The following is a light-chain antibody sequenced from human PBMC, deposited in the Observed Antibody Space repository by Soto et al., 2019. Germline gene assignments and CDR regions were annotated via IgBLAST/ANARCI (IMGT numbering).Light chain of an antibody. V-gene: IGKV3-20*01. CDR2: GAS. CDR3: QQYGSSLWT. CDR1: QSVSSSY. J-gene: IGKJ1*01. Sequence: EIVLTQSPGSLSLSPWERATLSCRASQSVSSSYLAWYQQKPGQAPRLLIYGASSRATGIPDRFSGSGSGTDFTLTISRLEPEDFAVYYCQQYGSSLWTFGQGTKVGIK.